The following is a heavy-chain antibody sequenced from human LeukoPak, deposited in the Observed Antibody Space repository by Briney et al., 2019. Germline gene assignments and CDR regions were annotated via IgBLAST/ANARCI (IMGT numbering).Heavy chain of an antibody. V-gene: IGHV4-59*01. CDR2: MYYRGST. CDR1: GGSLTTNY. Sequence: SETPSLTCTVSGGSLTTNYWSWIRQSPGKGPEWIGYMYYRGSTKYNPSLKSRVAISVDTSKNQFFLKLTSVTAADTAVYYCARDRASGRNWFDPWGQGTPVTVSS. CDR3: ARDRASGRNWFDP. J-gene: IGHJ5*02. D-gene: IGHD5-24*01.